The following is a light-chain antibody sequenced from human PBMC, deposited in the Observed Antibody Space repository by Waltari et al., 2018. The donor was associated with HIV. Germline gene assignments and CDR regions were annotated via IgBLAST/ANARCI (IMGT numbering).Light chain of an antibody. CDR1: QSLLHTNGYNY. V-gene: IGKV2-28*01. J-gene: IGKJ4*02. CDR3: MQALPSPR. Sequence: DVVMTQSPLSLPVTPGEPASISCRSSQSLLHTNGYNYLDWYLQKPGQSPNLLIYLGSNRASGVPDRFSGSGSGTDFTLKISRVEAEDVGVYYCMQALPSPRFGGGTKVEIK. CDR2: LGS.